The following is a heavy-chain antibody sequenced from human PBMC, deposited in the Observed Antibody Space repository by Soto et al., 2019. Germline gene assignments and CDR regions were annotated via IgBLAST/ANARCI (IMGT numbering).Heavy chain of an antibody. CDR2: INHSGGT. CDR1: GGSFSGYY. CDR3: ARLRWEQPWVFDY. J-gene: IGHJ4*02. V-gene: IGHV4-34*02. D-gene: IGHD1-26*01. Sequence: QVQLQQWGAGLLKPSETLSLTCAVYGGSFSGYYWSWIRQPPVKGPEWIGEINHSGGTNYNPSLKSRVTISVDTSKNPFSLKLSSVTAADTAVFYCARLRWEQPWVFDYWGQGTLVTVSS.